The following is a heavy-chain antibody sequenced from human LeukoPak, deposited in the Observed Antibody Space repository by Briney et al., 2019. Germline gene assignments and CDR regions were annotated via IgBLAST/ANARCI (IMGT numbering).Heavy chain of an antibody. D-gene: IGHD2-15*01. CDR2: IISSSSYI. CDR1: GFTFSSYC. CDR3: ASEYCTGGSCYLSSDY. Sequence: GGSLRLSCAASGFTFSSYCMKWVRQAPGKGLEWVSSIISSSSYIYYADSVKGRFTISGHNATNSLYLQMNSLRAEDTAVYYCASEYCTGGSCYLSSDYWGQGPLVTVSS. V-gene: IGHV3-21*01. J-gene: IGHJ4*02.